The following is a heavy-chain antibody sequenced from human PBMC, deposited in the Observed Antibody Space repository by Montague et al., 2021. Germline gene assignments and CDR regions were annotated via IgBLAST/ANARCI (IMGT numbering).Heavy chain of an antibody. D-gene: IGHD2-15*01. CDR2: SYDSGSS. CDR3: ARSGGYCSGGSCDTFDF. Sequence: TLSLTCSVSGGSISSGGFYWSWNPQHTGKGPVWLGSSYDSGSSNYNPSLKSRLTLSRATSKNQVSLRLTSVTAAETAVYYCARSGGYCSGGSCDTFDFWGQGTLVTVSS. CDR1: GGSISSGGFY. J-gene: IGHJ4*02. V-gene: IGHV4-31*03.